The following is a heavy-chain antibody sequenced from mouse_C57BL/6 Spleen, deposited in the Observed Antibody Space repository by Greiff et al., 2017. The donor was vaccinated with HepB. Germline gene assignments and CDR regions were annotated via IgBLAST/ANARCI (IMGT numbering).Heavy chain of an antibody. Sequence: QVQLKQSGAELVRPGASVTLSCKASGYTFTDYEMHWVKQTPVHGLEWIGAIDPETGGTAYNQKFKGKAILTADKSSSTAYMELRSLTSEDSAVYYCTRIYYDLFDYWGQGTTLTVSS. J-gene: IGHJ2*01. D-gene: IGHD2-4*01. CDR2: IDPETGGT. CDR3: TRIYYDLFDY. CDR1: GYTFTDYE. V-gene: IGHV1-15*01.